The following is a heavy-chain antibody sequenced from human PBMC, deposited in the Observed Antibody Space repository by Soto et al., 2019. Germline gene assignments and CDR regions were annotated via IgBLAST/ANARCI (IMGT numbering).Heavy chain of an antibody. D-gene: IGHD6-13*01. CDR1: GGTFSSYA. Sequence: QVQLVQSGAEVKKPGSSVKVSCKASGGTFSSYAISWVRQAPGQGLEWMGGIIPIFGTANYAQKFQGRVTIPAKESRSTAYGEGGSLRSEDTAVYSWAGGGGLSSSWDDRPDYWGQGPLVTVSS. V-gene: IGHV1-69*01. CDR3: AGGGGLSSSWDDRPDY. CDR2: IIPIFGTA. J-gene: IGHJ4*02.